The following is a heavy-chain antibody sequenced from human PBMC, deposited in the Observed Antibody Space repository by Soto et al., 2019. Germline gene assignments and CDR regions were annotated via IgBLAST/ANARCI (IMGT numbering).Heavy chain of an antibody. CDR1: GGSISSDY. V-gene: IGHV4-59*01. D-gene: IGHD3-16*02. Sequence: SETLSLTCTVSGGSISSDYWSWIRQPPGKGLEWIGYIYYSGSTNYNPSLKSRVTISVDTSKNQFSLKLSSVTAADTAVYYCARGVRYDYIWGSYRYEDYWGQGTLVTVSS. J-gene: IGHJ4*02. CDR2: IYYSGST. CDR3: ARGVRYDYIWGSYRYEDY.